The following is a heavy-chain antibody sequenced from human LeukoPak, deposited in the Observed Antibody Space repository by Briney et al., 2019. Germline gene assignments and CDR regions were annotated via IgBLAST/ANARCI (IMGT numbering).Heavy chain of an antibody. D-gene: IGHD1-1*01. Sequence: PSETLSLTCTVSGGSISSYYWSWIRQPPGKGLEWIGYIYYSGSTNYNPSLKSRVTISVDTSKNQFSLKLSSVTAADTAVYYCARDKTGTTVGWFDPWGQGTLVTVSS. CDR1: GGSISSYY. CDR3: ARDKTGTTVGWFDP. J-gene: IGHJ5*02. CDR2: IYYSGST. V-gene: IGHV4-59*01.